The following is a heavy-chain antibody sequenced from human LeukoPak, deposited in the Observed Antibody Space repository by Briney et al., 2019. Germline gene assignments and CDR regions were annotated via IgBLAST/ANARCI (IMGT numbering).Heavy chain of an antibody. Sequence: GGSLRLSCAASGFTVNTNYMTWVCQAPGKGLEWVSLIYSDGSTYYADSVKGRFTISRDSSKNTLYLQMNSLRAEDTAVYYCARDMSSSWSVGYYFDYWGQGTLVTVSS. CDR2: IYSDGST. CDR3: ARDMSSSWSVGYYFDY. J-gene: IGHJ4*02. CDR1: GFTVNTNY. V-gene: IGHV3-66*01. D-gene: IGHD6-13*01.